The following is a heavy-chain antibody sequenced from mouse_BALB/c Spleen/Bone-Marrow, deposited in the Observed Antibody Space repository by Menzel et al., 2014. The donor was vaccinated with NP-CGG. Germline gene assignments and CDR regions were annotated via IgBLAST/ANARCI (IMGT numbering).Heavy chain of an antibody. J-gene: IGHJ3*01. CDR2: IHPSDSET. Sequence: QVQLQQSGAELVRPGASVKLSCKASGYSFTNYWMNWVKQRPGQGLEWIGMIHPSDSETRLNQKFKDKATLTVDKSSSTAYIQRTSPTSEDSAVYYCARFGNYEGFAYWGQGTLVTVSA. CDR1: GYSFTNYW. V-gene: IGHV1-74*01. CDR3: ARFGNYEGFAY. D-gene: IGHD2-1*01.